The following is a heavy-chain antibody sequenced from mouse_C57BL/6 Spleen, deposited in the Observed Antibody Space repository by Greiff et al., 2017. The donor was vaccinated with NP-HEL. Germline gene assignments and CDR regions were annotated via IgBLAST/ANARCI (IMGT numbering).Heavy chain of an antibody. D-gene: IGHD2-4*01. CDR1: GYTFTSYW. CDR3: ARGGMIKDAMDY. V-gene: IGHV1-55*01. CDR2: IYPGSGST. Sequence: QVQLKQPGAELVKPGASVKMSCKASGYTFTSYWITWVKQRPGQGLEWIGDIYPGSGSTNYNEKFKSKATLTVDTSSSTAYMQLSSLTSEDSAVYYCARGGMIKDAMDYWGQGTSVTVSS. J-gene: IGHJ4*01.